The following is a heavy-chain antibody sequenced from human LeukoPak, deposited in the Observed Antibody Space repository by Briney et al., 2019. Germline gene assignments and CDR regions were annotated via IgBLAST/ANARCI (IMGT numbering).Heavy chain of an antibody. V-gene: IGHV3-74*01. Sequence: PTGGSLRLSCEASGLTLSNYWMHWVRQAPGKGLVWVARINIEGTTTNYADSVKGRFTISRDNAKNTLYLQMSSLRVEDTAVYYCASAAAGTRNGLDIWGQGTMVSVSS. CDR1: GLTLSNYW. CDR3: ASAAAGTRNGLDI. D-gene: IGHD6-13*01. J-gene: IGHJ3*02. CDR2: INIEGTTT.